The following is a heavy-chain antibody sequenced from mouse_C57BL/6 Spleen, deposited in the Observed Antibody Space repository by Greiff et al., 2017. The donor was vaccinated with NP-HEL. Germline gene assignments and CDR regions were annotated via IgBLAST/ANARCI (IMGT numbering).Heavy chain of an antibody. CDR3: ANSDSSGAD. V-gene: IGHV1-82*01. CDR1: GYAFSSSW. J-gene: IGHJ3*01. D-gene: IGHD3-2*01. CDR2: IYPGDGDT. Sequence: VQLKESGPELVKPGASVKISCKASGYAFSSSWMNWVKQRPGKGLEWIGRIYPGDGDTNYNGKFKGKATLTADKSSSTAYMQLSSLTSEDSAVYFCANSDSSGADWGQGTLVTVSA.